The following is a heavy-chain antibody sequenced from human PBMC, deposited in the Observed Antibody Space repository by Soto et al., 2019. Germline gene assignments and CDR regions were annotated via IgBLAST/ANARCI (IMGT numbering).Heavy chain of an antibody. D-gene: IGHD6-13*01. CDR3: ARVGWQKLVREGFDY. CDR2: IKQDGSEK. CDR1: GFTFSSYW. Sequence: PGGSLRLSCAASGFTFSSYWMSWVRQAPGKGLEWVANIKQDGSEKYYVDSVKGRFTISRDNAKNSLYLQMNSLRAEDTAVYYCARVGWQKLVREGFDYWGQGTLVTVSS. V-gene: IGHV3-7*03. J-gene: IGHJ4*02.